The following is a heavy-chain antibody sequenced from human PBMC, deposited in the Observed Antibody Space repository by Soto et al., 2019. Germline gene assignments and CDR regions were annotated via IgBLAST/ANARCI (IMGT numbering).Heavy chain of an antibody. V-gene: IGHV1-8*01. CDR1: GYTFTSYD. CDR2: MNPNSGNT. Sequence: AASVKVSCKASGYTFTSYDINWVRQAPGQGLEGMGWMNPNSGNTGYAQKFQGRVTMTRNTSISTAYMELSSLRSEDTAVYYCARRGYSSSWYYYYYYGMDVWGQGTTVTAP. D-gene: IGHD6-13*01. J-gene: IGHJ6*02. CDR3: ARRGYSSSWYYYYYYGMDV.